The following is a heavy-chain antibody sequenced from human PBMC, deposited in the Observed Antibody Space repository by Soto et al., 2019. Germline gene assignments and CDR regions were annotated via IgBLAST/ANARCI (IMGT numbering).Heavy chain of an antibody. D-gene: IGHD3-22*01. J-gene: IGHJ6*02. Sequence: QVQMVESGGGVVRPGRSLRLSCSASGFTFRSYAMHWVRQAPGKGLGWVAVIWDDGSTTYFADSVKGRFTVSRDNSKNTLYLQMNNLRVEDTALYFCARDHPPRYDSGGSLHYYGMDVWGQGTAVSVSS. CDR3: ARDHPPRYDSGGSLHYYGMDV. V-gene: IGHV3-33*01. CDR1: GFTFRSYA. CDR2: IWDDGSTT.